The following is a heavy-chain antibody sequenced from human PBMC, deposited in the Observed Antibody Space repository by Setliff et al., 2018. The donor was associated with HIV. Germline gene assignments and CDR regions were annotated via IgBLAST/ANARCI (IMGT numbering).Heavy chain of an antibody. CDR1: GYTFTSYG. D-gene: IGHD5-18*01. CDR3: ARGRYNSRIDV. J-gene: IGHJ6*02. CDR2: MSPKNNGS. V-gene: IGHV1-8*02. Sequence: ASVKVSCKASGYTFTSYGINWVRQAAGQGLEWMGWMSPKNNGSGFAQKFQARLTMTWNTSTNTAYMELRSLTSDDTAVYYCARGRYNSRIDVWGQGTTVTVSS.